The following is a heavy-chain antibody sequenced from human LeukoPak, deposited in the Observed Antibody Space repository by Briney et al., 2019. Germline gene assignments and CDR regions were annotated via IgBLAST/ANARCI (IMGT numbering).Heavy chain of an antibody. V-gene: IGHV4-4*07. J-gene: IGHJ4*02. CDR2: IHISGNT. CDR3: AREGSMTARPFVSIDY. D-gene: IGHD6-6*01. Sequence: KPSETLSLTCTVSGGSISTYYWSWLRQPAGKGLEWIGRIHISGNTDYNPSLESRVTMSVHTSKNQFSLKLTSVTAAETAVYYCAREGSMTARPFVSIDYWGQGTLVTVSS. CDR1: GGSISTYY.